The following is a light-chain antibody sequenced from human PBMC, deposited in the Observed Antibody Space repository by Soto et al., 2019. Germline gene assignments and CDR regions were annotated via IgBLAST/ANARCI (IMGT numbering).Light chain of an antibody. J-gene: IGKJ4*01. CDR1: QXVLYSSNNQNY. V-gene: IGKV4-1*01. CDR2: DAS. Sequence: DIVMTQSPDSLAVSLGDRTPIDXXSSQXVLYSSNNQNYLAWYQQKPGQAPRXXIYDASSRATGIPDRFSGGGSGTDFTLTISRLGPEDFAVYYCQQFSSYPLTFGGGTKVDI. CDR3: QQFSSYPLT.